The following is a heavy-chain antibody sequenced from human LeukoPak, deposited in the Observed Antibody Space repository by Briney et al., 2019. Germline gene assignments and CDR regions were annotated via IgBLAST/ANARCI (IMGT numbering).Heavy chain of an antibody. V-gene: IGHV4-59*01. CDR3: AREADSSGWYGDAFDI. J-gene: IGHJ3*02. CDR2: IYYSGST. Sequence: SETLSLTCTVSGGSISSYYWSWIRQPPGKGLEWVGYIYYSGSTNYNPSLKSRVTISVDTSKNQFSLKLSSVTAADTAVYYCAREADSSGWYGDAFDIWGQGTMVTVSS. CDR1: GGSISSYY. D-gene: IGHD6-19*01.